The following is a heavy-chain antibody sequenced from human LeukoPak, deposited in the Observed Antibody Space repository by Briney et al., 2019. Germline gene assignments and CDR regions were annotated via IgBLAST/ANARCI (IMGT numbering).Heavy chain of an antibody. D-gene: IGHD3-16*01. V-gene: IGHV3-21*01. CDR1: GFTFSRYS. J-gene: IGHJ4*02. Sequence: GGSLRLSCAASGFTFSRYSMNWARQAPGKGLEWVSSTSSSSSYRYYADSVKGRFTISRDNAKNSLRLQMNSLRAEDTAVYYCMSYAGRSDDYWGQGTLVTVSS. CDR3: MSYAGRSDDY. CDR2: TSSSSSYR.